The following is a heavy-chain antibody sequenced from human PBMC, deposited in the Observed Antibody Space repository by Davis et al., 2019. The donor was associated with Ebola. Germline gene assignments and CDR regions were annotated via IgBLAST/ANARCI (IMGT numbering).Heavy chain of an antibody. CDR2: IKQDGSEK. Sequence: PGGSLRLSCAATGFTFSSYWMSWVRQAPGKGLEWVANIKQDGSEKYYVDSVKGRFTISRDNAKNSLYLQMNSLRAEDTAVYYCARDEGCSGGSCFYYYYYGMDVWGQGTTVTVSS. V-gene: IGHV3-7*03. CDR3: ARDEGCSGGSCFYYYYYGMDV. CDR1: GFTFSSYW. D-gene: IGHD2-15*01. J-gene: IGHJ6*02.